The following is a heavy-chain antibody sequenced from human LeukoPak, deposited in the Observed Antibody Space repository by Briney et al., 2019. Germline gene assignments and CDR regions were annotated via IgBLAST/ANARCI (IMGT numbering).Heavy chain of an antibody. CDR3: ASGTSSWAWFDP. Sequence: SETLSLTCTVSGGSTSNYYWSWIRQTPGKGLEWIGFIYSTGSTNYNPSLKGRVTISVDTSKNQFSLKLTSVTAADTAVYYCASGTSSWAWFDPWGQGNPVTVSS. CDR2: IYSTGST. V-gene: IGHV4-59*01. D-gene: IGHD2-2*01. CDR1: GGSTSNYY. J-gene: IGHJ5*02.